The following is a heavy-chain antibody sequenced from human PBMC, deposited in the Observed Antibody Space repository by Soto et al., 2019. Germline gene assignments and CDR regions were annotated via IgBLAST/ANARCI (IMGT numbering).Heavy chain of an antibody. D-gene: IGHD6-19*01. CDR2: IKQDGSEE. CDR3: TGGGGWLRTG. J-gene: IGHJ4*02. V-gene: IGHV3-7*04. CDR1: GFSSSPFW. Sequence: EVQLVESGGGLVQPGGSLRLSCADSGFSSSPFWMTWVRQAPGQGLEWVALIKQDGSEELYVDSVKGRFTISRDNAKNAVYLQVDSLRVEDTAVYYCTGGGGWLRTGWGEGSLVTVSS.